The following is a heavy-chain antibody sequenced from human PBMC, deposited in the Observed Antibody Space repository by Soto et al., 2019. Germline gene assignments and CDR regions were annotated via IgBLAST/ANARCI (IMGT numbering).Heavy chain of an antibody. CDR1: GFTFSRDW. J-gene: IGHJ4*02. CDR2: IDNTGSVT. Sequence: PGGSLRLSCAASGFTFSRDWMHWVRQTPGKGLVWVSRIDNTGSVTTYADSVRGRFTISRDNAKNTLYLQMNSLRAEDTAVYYCARDQTVAGPTTFDYCGQGTLVTVSS. D-gene: IGHD6-19*01. CDR3: ARDQTVAGPTTFDY. V-gene: IGHV3-74*01.